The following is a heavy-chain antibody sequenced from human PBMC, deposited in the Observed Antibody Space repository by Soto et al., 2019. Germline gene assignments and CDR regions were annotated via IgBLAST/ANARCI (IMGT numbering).Heavy chain of an antibody. D-gene: IGHD3-3*01. V-gene: IGHV3-49*03. CDR1: GLTFGDYA. CDR2: IRSKAYGGTT. J-gene: IGHJ4*02. CDR3: TSGPYYDFWSGSVEGLDY. Sequence: GGSLRLSWSASGLTFGDYAMSWFRQAPGKGLEWVGFIRSKAYGGTTEYAASVKGRFTISRDDSKSIAYLQMNSLKTEDTAVYYCTSGPYYDFWSGSVEGLDYLGQGTLLTASS.